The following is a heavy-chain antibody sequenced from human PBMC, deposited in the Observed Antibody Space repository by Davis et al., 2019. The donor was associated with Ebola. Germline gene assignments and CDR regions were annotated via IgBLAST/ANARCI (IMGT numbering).Heavy chain of an antibody. CDR2: TYFNSKYFR. CDR1: GDSVSINSAG. Sequence: HSQTPSLTCAISGDSVSINSAGWNWIRQSPSRGLEWLGRTYFNSKYFRDYAVSVRGRITINADPSKNQFSLHLNSVTPEDTAIYYCARGWLKGYLDYWGQGTLVTVSS. D-gene: IGHD3-22*01. V-gene: IGHV6-1*01. J-gene: IGHJ4*02. CDR3: ARGWLKGYLDY.